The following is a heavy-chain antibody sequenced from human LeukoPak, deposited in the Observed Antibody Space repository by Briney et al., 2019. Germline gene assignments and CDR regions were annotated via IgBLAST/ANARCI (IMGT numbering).Heavy chain of an antibody. J-gene: IGHJ4*02. V-gene: IGHV3-23*01. CDR1: GFTFSSYA. D-gene: IGHD1-26*01. CDR3: AKTMGAIDHDY. CDR2: ISGSGGST. Sequence: GGSLRLSCAASGFTFSSYAMSRVRQAPGKGLEWVSTISGSGGSTYYADSVKGRLTISRDNSKNTLYLQMNSLRAEDTAVYYRAKTMGAIDHDYWGQGTLVTVSS.